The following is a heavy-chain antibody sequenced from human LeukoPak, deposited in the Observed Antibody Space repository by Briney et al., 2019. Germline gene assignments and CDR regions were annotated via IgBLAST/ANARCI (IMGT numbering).Heavy chain of an antibody. CDR1: GFTFSSYS. CDR3: ARGLTIKHWFDP. J-gene: IGHJ5*02. V-gene: IGHV3-21*01. CDR2: ISSSSYI. Sequence: SGGSLRLSCAASGFTFSSYSMNWVRQAPGKGLEWVSSISSSSYIYYADSVKGRFTISRDNAKNLLYLQMNSLRAEDTAVYYCARGLTIKHWFDPWGQGTLVTVSS. D-gene: IGHD3-10*01.